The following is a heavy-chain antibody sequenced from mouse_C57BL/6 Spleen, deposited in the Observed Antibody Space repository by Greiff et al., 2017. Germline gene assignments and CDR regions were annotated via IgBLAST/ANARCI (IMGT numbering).Heavy chain of an antibody. CDR3: ARPIYDGYYFDY. J-gene: IGHJ2*01. D-gene: IGHD2-3*01. CDR1: GYAFSSSW. V-gene: IGHV1-82*01. Sequence: VQLQQSGPELVKPGASVKISCKASGYAFSSSWMNWVKQRPGKGLEWIGRIYPGDGDPNYNGKFKGKATLTADKSSSTAYIQLSSLTSEDSAVYFCARPIYDGYYFDYWGQGTTLTVSS. CDR2: IYPGDGDP.